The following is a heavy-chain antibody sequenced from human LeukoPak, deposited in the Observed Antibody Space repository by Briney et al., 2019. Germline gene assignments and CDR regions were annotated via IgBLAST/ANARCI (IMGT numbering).Heavy chain of an antibody. D-gene: IGHD3-22*01. CDR2: IYYSGST. J-gene: IGHJ4*02. Sequence: PSETLSLTCTVSGGSISSYYWSWIRQPPGKGLEWIGYIYYSGSTNYNPSLKSRVTISVDTSKNQFSLKLSSVTAADTAVYYCAREGSSGYLDYWGQGTLVTVSS. CDR3: AREGSSGYLDY. CDR1: GGSISSYY. V-gene: IGHV4-59*01.